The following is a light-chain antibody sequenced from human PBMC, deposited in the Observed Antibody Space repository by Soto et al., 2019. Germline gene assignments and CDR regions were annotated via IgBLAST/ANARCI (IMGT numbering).Light chain of an antibody. CDR3: QQANSSPWT. CDR2: AAS. V-gene: IGKV1D-12*01. CDR1: QGISSW. Sequence: DIQMPQSPSSVSASIGDRVAITRRASQGISSWLAWYQQKTGKPPKILIYAASSLQSGVPSRCRGSGAGTDFTLTISRLQPEDFETYYCQQANSSPWTFGQGTKVDIK. J-gene: IGKJ1*01.